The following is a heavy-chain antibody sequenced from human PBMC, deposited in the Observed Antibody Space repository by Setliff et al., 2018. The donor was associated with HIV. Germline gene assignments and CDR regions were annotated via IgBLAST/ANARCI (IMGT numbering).Heavy chain of an antibody. D-gene: IGHD2-21*01. J-gene: IGHJ6*02. CDR3: ARPIILSVIDGMDV. V-gene: IGHV4-59*11. CDR1: GGSISSHY. Sequence: LSLTCTVSGGSISSHYWSWIRQPPGKGLEWIGSIYKTGSTNYNPSLKSRVTISVDTSKNQFSLKLSSVTAADTAVYYCARPIILSVIDGMDVWGQGTKVTVSS. CDR2: IYKTGST.